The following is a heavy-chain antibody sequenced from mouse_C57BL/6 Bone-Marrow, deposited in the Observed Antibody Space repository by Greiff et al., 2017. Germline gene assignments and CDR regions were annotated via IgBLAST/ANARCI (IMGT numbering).Heavy chain of an antibody. V-gene: IGHV14-4*01. D-gene: IGHD1-1*01. CDR1: GFNIKDDY. CDR2: IDPENGDT. Sequence: EVQLQQSGAELVRPGASVKLSCTASGFNIKDDYMHWVKQRPEQGLEWIGWIDPENGDTEYASKFQGKATITADTSSNTAYLQLSSLTSEDTAVYYCTDYYEFAYWGQGTLVTVSA. J-gene: IGHJ3*01. CDR3: TDYYEFAY.